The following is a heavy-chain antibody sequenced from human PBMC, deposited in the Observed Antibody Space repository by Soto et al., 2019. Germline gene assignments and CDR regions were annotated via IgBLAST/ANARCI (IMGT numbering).Heavy chain of an antibody. Sequence: TSETLSLTCAVSSGSISSSNWWSWVRQPPGKGLEWIGEIYHSGSTNYNPSLKSRVTISVDKSKNQFSLKLSSVTAADTAVYYCARLAAESTTGTTYYFDYWGQGTLVTVSS. D-gene: IGHD1-1*01. CDR3: ARLAAESTTGTTYYFDY. V-gene: IGHV4-4*02. J-gene: IGHJ4*02. CDR1: SGSISSSNW. CDR2: IYHSGST.